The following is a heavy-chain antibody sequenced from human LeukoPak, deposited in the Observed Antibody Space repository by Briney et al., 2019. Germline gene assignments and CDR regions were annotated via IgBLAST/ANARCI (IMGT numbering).Heavy chain of an antibody. J-gene: IGHJ4*02. CDR3: AKDAAKFDYFDY. CDR2: ISSSSSYI. D-gene: IGHD6-25*01. Sequence: GGSLRLSCAASGFTFSSYAMSWVRQAPGKGLEWVSYISSSSSYIFYADSVKGRFTISRDNAKNSLYLQMNSLRAEDTAVYFCAKDAAKFDYFDYWGQGTLVTVSS. CDR1: GFTFSSYA. V-gene: IGHV3-21*01.